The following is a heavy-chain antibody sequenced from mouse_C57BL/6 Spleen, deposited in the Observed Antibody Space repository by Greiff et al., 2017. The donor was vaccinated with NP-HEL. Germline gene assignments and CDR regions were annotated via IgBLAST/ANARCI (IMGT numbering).Heavy chain of an antibody. CDR3: ARNRYYGSSPLDV. D-gene: IGHD1-1*01. J-gene: IGHJ1*03. Sequence: VQLVESGPELVKPGASVKISCKASGYAFSSSWMNWVKQRPGKGLEWIGRIYPGDGDTNYNGKFKGKATLTADKSSSTAYMQLSSLTSEDSAVYFCARNRYYGSSPLDVWGTGTTVTVSS. V-gene: IGHV1-82*01. CDR2: IYPGDGDT. CDR1: GYAFSSSW.